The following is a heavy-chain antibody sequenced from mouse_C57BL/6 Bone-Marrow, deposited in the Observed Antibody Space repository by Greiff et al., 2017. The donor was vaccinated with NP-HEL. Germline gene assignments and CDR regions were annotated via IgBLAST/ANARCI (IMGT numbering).Heavy chain of an antibody. J-gene: IGHJ3*01. CDR3: ARDDYDGVFAY. CDR1: GYSITSGYY. V-gene: IGHV3-6*01. D-gene: IGHD2-4*01. CDR2: ISYDGSN. Sequence: EVQLQESGPGLVKPSQSLSLTCSVTGYSITSGYYWNWIRQFPGNKLEWMGYISYDGSNNYNPSLKNRISITRDTSKNQFFLKLNSVTTEDTATYYCARDDYDGVFAYWGQGTLVTVSA.